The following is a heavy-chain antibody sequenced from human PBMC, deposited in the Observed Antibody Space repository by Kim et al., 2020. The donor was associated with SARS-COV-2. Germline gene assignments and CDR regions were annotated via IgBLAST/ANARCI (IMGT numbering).Heavy chain of an antibody. J-gene: IGHJ6*02. CDR2: IYYSGST. CDR3: ARGGTAMVLYYYYGMDV. D-gene: IGHD5-18*01. Sequence: SETLSLTCTVSGGSISSYYWSWIRQPPGKGLEWIGYIYYSGSTNYNPTLKSRVTISVETSKNQFSLKLSSVTAADTAVYYCARGGTAMVLYYYYGMDVWGQGTTVTVSS. CDR1: GGSISSYY. V-gene: IGHV4-59*01.